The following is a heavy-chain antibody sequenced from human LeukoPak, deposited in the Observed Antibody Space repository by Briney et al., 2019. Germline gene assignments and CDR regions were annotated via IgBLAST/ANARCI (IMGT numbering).Heavy chain of an antibody. CDR3: ARVSGYCSGGSCYYFDY. Sequence: GASVKVSCKASGGTFSSYAISWVRQAPGQGLEWMGGIIPIFGTANYAQKFQGRVTITADKSTSTAYMELSSLRSEDTAVYYCARVSGYCSGGSCYYFDYWGQGTLVTVSS. V-gene: IGHV1-69*06. D-gene: IGHD2-15*01. J-gene: IGHJ4*02. CDR1: GGTFSSYA. CDR2: IIPIFGTA.